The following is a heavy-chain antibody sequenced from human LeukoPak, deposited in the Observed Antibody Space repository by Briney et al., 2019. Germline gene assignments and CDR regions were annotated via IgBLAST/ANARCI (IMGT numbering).Heavy chain of an antibody. Sequence: SVKVSCKASGCTFSSYAISWERQAPGQGLEWMGGIIPIFGTANYAQKFQGRVTITADKSTSTAYMELSSLRSEDTAVYYCAVTVTTPDGAFDIWGQGTMVTVSS. D-gene: IGHD4-17*01. CDR1: GCTFSSYA. J-gene: IGHJ3*02. V-gene: IGHV1-69*06. CDR2: IIPIFGTA. CDR3: AVTVTTPDGAFDI.